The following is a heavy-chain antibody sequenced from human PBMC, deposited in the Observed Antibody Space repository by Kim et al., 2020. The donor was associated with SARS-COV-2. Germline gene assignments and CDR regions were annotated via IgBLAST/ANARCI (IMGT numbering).Heavy chain of an antibody. CDR2: INAGNGNT. J-gene: IGHJ5*02. V-gene: IGHV1-3*01. CDR1: GYTFTSYA. CDR3: ARGGGRLIVAVANWFDP. D-gene: IGHD2-15*01. Sequence: ASVKVSCKASGYTFTSYAMHWVRQAPGQRLEWMGWINAGNGNTKYSQKFQGRVTITRDTSASTAYMELSSLRSEDTAVYYCARGGGRLIVAVANWFDPWGQGTLVTVSS.